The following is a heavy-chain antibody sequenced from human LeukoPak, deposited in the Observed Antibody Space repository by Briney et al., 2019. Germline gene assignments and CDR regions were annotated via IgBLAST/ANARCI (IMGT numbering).Heavy chain of an antibody. CDR1: GFTFSSYS. Sequence: KPGGSLRLSCAASGFTFSSYSMNWVRQAPGEGLEWVSSISSSSSYIYYADSVKGRFTISRDNAKNSLYLQMNSLRAEDTAVYYCARDWGYCSSTSCYRVYYMDVWGKGTTVTVSS. D-gene: IGHD2-2*01. J-gene: IGHJ6*03. CDR2: ISSSSSYI. V-gene: IGHV3-21*01. CDR3: ARDWGYCSSTSCYRVYYMDV.